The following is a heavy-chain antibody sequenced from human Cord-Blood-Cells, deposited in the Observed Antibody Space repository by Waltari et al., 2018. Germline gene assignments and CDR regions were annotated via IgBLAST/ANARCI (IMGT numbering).Heavy chain of an antibody. CDR3: ARDWGGYWYFDH. D-gene: IGHD3-16*01. CDR2: IYYSEGT. V-gene: IGHV4-61*01. J-gene: IGHJ2*01. CDR1: GGSVSSGSYY. Sequence: QVQLQESGPGLVKPSETLSLTCTVSGGSVSSGSYYWSWIREPPGKGLEWIGYIYYSEGTNYNRSLRRRVTLAGDTSKHEFSLKLGSVTGADSAVYNCARDWGGYWYFDHWGRGTLVTVSS.